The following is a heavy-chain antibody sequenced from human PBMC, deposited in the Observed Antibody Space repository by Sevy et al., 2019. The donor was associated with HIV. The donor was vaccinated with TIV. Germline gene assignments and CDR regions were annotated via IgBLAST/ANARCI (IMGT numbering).Heavy chain of an antibody. CDR3: ARDYDFWSGYFNY. V-gene: IGHV3-21*01. CDR2: LSSSSSYI. D-gene: IGHD3-3*01. J-gene: IGHJ4*02. CDR1: GFTFSSYS. Sequence: GGSLRLSCAASGFTFSSYSMNWVRQAPGKGLEWVSSLSSSSSYIYYADSVKGRFTISRDNAKNSLYLQMKSLRAEDTAVYYCARDYDFWSGYFNYWGQGTLVTVSS.